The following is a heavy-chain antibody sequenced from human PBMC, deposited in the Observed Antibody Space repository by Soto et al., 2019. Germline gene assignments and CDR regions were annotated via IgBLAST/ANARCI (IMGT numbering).Heavy chain of an antibody. D-gene: IGHD2-8*02. CDR2: INYSGDT. Sequence: QLQLQESGPGLVKPSETLSLTCTVSGGSISSTSYYWGWVRQPPGKGLEWIGNINYSGDTYYSPSLKSRATISVDTSKNQFSLKLSSVTAADTAVYYCARQIYRWSSPHYWGQGTLVTVSS. J-gene: IGHJ4*02. V-gene: IGHV4-39*01. CDR1: GGSISSTSYY. CDR3: ARQIYRWSSPHY.